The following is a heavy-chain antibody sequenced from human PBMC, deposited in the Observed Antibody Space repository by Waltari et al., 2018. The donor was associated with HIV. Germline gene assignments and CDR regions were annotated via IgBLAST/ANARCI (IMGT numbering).Heavy chain of an antibody. D-gene: IGHD3-16*01. CDR3: VKEVHTNSYVGGGLDV. CDR2: ISYDGRYK. CDR1: GFIFSTYG. Sequence: QVQLVESGGGVVQPGRSLRLSCAASGFIFSTYGMHWVRQAPGKGRGAPGKGPEWVAGISYDGRYKYNGDSVEGRITISRDNSKKTFYLQMNSLRVDDTAVYYCVKEVHTNSYVGGGLDVWGQGTTV. V-gene: IGHV3-30*18. J-gene: IGHJ6*02.